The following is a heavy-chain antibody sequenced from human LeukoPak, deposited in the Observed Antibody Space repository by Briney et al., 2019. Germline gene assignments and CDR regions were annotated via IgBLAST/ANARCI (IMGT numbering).Heavy chain of an antibody. CDR2: ISGSGGST. CDR3: AKGSTYYDFWSGYSGFFDY. V-gene: IGHV3-23*01. Sequence: PGGSLRLSCAASGFTFSSYAMSWVRQAPGKGLEWVSAISGSGGSTYYADSVKGRFTISRDNSKNTLYLQMNSLRAGDTAVYYCAKGSTYYDFWSGYSGFFDYWGQGTLVTVSS. D-gene: IGHD3-3*01. CDR1: GFTFSSYA. J-gene: IGHJ4*02.